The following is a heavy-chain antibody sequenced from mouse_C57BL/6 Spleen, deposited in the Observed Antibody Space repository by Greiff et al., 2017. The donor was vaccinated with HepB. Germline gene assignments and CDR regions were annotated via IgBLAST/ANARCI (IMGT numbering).Heavy chain of an antibody. D-gene: IGHD1-1*01. V-gene: IGHV1-81*01. CDR2: TYPRSGNT. Sequence: LEESGAELARPGASVKLSCKASGYTFTSYGISWVKQRTGQGLEWIGETYPRSGNTYYNEKFKGKATLTADKSSSTAYMELRSLTSEDSAVYFCARRGTTVVATGDYFDYWGQGTTLTVSS. CDR3: ARRGTTVVATGDYFDY. CDR1: GYTFTSYG. J-gene: IGHJ2*01.